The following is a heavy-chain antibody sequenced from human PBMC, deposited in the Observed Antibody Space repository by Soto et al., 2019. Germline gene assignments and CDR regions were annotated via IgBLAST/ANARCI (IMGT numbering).Heavy chain of an antibody. V-gene: IGHV1-2*02. J-gene: IGHJ6*02. D-gene: IGHD3-9*01. CDR1: GYICTGYH. CDR3: AIDAGGTRGFDEMDI. Sequence: ASVKVSCKASGYICTGYHIPWVRQAPVRGLEWMGWINPNSGDTEYAQNFQGRVTMTRYTSFNLVYMEMSGLMSDDTAVYYCAIDAGGTRGFDEMDIWGQGTTVTVSS. CDR2: INPNSGDT.